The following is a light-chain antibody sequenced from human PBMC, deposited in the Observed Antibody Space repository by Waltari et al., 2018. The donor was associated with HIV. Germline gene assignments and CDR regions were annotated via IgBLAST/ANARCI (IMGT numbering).Light chain of an antibody. CDR1: QSVSSW. J-gene: IGKJ4*02. CDR3: LHYKSYPLT. Sequence: DIQMTQSPYTLSASVGDRVTITCRAIQSVSSWLAWYQQKPGKAPKVLIYKASSLVSGVPSRFSGSGSGTEFTLTISSLQPDDFASYFCLHYKSYPLTFGGGTKVEIK. CDR2: KAS. V-gene: IGKV1-5*03.